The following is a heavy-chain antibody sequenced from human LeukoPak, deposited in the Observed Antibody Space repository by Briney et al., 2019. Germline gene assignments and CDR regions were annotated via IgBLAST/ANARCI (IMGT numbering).Heavy chain of an antibody. CDR1: GYTFTSYG. CDR3: AREATNSYDFWSGYYSGYYYMDV. J-gene: IGHJ6*03. V-gene: IGHV7-4-1*02. Sequence: ASVKVSCKASGYTFTSYGISWVRQAPGQGLEWMGWINTNTGNPTYAQGFTGRFVFSLDTSVSTAYLQISSLKAEDTAVYYCAREATNSYDFWSGYYSGYYYMDVWGKGTTVTVSS. D-gene: IGHD3-3*01. CDR2: INTNTGNP.